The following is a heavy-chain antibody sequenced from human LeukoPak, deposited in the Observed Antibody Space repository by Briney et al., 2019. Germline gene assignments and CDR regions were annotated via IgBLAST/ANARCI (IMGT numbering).Heavy chain of an antibody. D-gene: IGHD3-22*01. CDR1: GGSFSGYY. J-gene: IGHJ4*02. Sequence: SETLSLTCAVYGGSFSGYYWSWIRQPPGKGLEWIGEINHSGSTNYNPSLKSRVTIPVDTSKNQFSLKLSSVTAADTAVYYCARGSLRLTYYYDSSGYLPLDYWGQGTLVTVSS. CDR2: INHSGST. V-gene: IGHV4-34*01. CDR3: ARGSLRLTYYYDSSGYLPLDY.